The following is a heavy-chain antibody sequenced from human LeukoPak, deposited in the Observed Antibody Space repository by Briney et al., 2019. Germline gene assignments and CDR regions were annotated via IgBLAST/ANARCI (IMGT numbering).Heavy chain of an antibody. Sequence: SETLSLTCTVSGGSISSSSYYWGWIRQPPGKGLEWIGSIYYSGSTYYNPSFKSRVTISVDTSKNQFSLKLSSVTAADTAVYYCARSRGYFDYWGQGTLVTVSS. D-gene: IGHD3-10*01. CDR2: IYYSGST. J-gene: IGHJ4*02. V-gene: IGHV4-39*07. CDR3: ARSRGYFDY. CDR1: GGSISSSSYY.